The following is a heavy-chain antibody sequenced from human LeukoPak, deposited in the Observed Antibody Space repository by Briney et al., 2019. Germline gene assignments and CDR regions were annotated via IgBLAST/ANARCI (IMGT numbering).Heavy chain of an antibody. J-gene: IGHJ6*03. D-gene: IGHD6-19*01. CDR2: ISGSGGST. V-gene: IGHV3-23*01. CDR1: GFTFSSYA. CDR3: AKGAEIAVAGTGRYYYYYMDV. Sequence: QSGGSLRLSCAAFGFTFSSYAMSWVRQAPGKGLEWVSAISGSGGSTYYADSVKGRFTISRDNSKNTLYLQMNSLRAEDTAVYYCAKGAEIAVAGTGRYYYYYMDVWGKGTTVTVSS.